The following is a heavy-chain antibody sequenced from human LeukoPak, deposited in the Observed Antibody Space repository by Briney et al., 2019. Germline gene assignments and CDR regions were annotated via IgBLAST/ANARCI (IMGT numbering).Heavy chain of an antibody. CDR2: INHSGST. Sequence: SETLSLTCAVYGGSFSGYYWSWIRQPPGKGLEWVGEINHSGSTNYNPSLTSRVTISLDPSKNQFSLKLSPVTTADTAVYYCARGRLYYYGSGSYENDYWGQGTLVTVSS. CDR3: ARGRLYYYGSGSYENDY. V-gene: IGHV4-34*01. D-gene: IGHD3-10*01. J-gene: IGHJ4*02. CDR1: GGSFSGYY.